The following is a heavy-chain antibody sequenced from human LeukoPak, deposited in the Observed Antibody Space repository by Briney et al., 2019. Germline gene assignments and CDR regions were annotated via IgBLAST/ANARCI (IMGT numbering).Heavy chain of an antibody. CDR1: RFTFSSYG. D-gene: IGHD3-22*01. CDR2: ISSSGGST. V-gene: IGHV3-23*01. J-gene: IGHJ4*02. Sequence: GGSLRLSCAASRFTFSSYGMSWVRQAPGKGLEWVSGISSSGGSTYYADPAKGRFTISRDNSKNTLYLQMNSLRAEDTAVYYCAKDRLPLSSAYYYLPFDYWGQGTLVTVSS. CDR3: AKDRLPLSSAYYYLPFDY.